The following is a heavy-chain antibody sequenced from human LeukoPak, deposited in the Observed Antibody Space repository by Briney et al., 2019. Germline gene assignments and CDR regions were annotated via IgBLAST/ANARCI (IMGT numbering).Heavy chain of an antibody. CDR3: ARPIVADFYYGLDV. CDR2: ISWNSGNI. CDR1: GFTFDDYA. D-gene: IGHD6-13*01. Sequence: GGSLRLSCAASGFTFDDYAMHWVRQAPGKGLEWVSGISWNSGNIGYADSVKGRFTISRDNAKNSLYLQMNSLRAEDTAVYYCARPIVADFYYGLDVWGKGTTVTVSS. J-gene: IGHJ6*04. V-gene: IGHV3-9*01.